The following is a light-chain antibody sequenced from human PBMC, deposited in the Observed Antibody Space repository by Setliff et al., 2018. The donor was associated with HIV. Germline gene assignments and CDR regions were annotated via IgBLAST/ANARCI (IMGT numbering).Light chain of an antibody. CDR1: SSDVGGYSH. V-gene: IGLV2-23*02. Sequence: QSALTQPASVSGSPGQSITISCTGTSSDVGGYSHVSWYQQHPGKAPKLIIYEVRNRPSGVSNRFSGSKSGNTASLTISGLQAEDEADYYCCSYAGSSGYVFGTGTKVTVL. CDR3: CSYAGSSGYV. J-gene: IGLJ1*01. CDR2: EVR.